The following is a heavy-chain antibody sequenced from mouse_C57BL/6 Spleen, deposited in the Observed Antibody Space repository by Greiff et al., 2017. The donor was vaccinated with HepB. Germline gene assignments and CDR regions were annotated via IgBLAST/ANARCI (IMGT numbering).Heavy chain of an antibody. CDR1: GFTFSSYA. CDR3: TRDGYSNYFDY. CDR2: ISSGGDYI. V-gene: IGHV5-9-1*02. Sequence: EVQVVESGEGLVKPGGSLKLSCAASGFTFSSYAMSWVRQTPEKRLEWVAYISSGGDYIYYADTVKGRFTISRDNARNTLYLQMSSLKSEDTAMYYCTRDGYSNYFDYWGQGTTLTVSS. J-gene: IGHJ2*01. D-gene: IGHD2-5*01.